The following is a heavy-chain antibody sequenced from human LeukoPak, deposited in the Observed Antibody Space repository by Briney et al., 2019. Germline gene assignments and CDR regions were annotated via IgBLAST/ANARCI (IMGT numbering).Heavy chain of an antibody. D-gene: IGHD2-15*01. CDR3: ALQVAATQPGANFDY. Sequence: SETLSLTCAVYGGSFSGYYWSWIRQPPGKGLEWIGEINHSGSTNYNPSLKSRVTISVDTSKNQFSLKLSSVTAADTAVYYCALQVAATQPGANFDYWGQGTLVTVSS. CDR2: INHSGST. CDR1: GGSFSGYY. V-gene: IGHV4-34*01. J-gene: IGHJ4*02.